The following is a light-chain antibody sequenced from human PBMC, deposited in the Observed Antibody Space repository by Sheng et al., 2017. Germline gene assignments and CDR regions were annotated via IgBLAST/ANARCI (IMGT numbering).Light chain of an antibody. CDR1: QSVSYSY. Sequence: EIVLTQSPGTLSLSPGERATLSCRASQSVSYSYLAWYQQNPGQAPRLLIYGASSRATGIPARFSGSGSGTDFTLTISSLEPEDFAVYYCQQYHNWPPWAFGQGTKVEIK. CDR3: QQYHNWPPWA. J-gene: IGKJ1*01. V-gene: IGKV3-20*01. CDR2: GAS.